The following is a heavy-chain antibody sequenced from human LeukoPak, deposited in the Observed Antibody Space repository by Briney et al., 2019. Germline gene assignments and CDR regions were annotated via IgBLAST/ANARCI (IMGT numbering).Heavy chain of an antibody. J-gene: IGHJ4*02. CDR1: GYTFTDYY. V-gene: IGHV1-2*02. CDR3: ATLRRSGWYIGD. Sequence: ASVKVSCKASGYTFTDYYMHWVRQTPGQALEWMGWINPNSGGKNYAEKFQGRVTMTRDTSITTAYMELSTLRSDDTAMYYCATLRRSGWYIGDWGQGTLVTVSS. D-gene: IGHD6-19*01. CDR2: INPNSGGK.